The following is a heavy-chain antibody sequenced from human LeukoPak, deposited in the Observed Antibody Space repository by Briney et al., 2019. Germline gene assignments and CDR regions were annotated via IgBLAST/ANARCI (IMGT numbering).Heavy chain of an antibody. CDR3: TRDFDFSSAI. CDR1: GFTFSSYW. Sequence: GGSLRLSCAASGFTFSSYWMYWVRQAPGKGLVWVSRINSDGSSTSYADSVKGRFTTSRDNAKNTLFLQMNSLRAEDTAVYYCTRDFDFSSAIWGQGTLVTVSS. J-gene: IGHJ4*02. CDR2: INSDGSST. D-gene: IGHD3-3*01. V-gene: IGHV3-74*01.